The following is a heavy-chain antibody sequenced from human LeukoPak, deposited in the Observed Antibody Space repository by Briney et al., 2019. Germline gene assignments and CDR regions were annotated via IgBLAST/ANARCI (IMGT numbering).Heavy chain of an antibody. D-gene: IGHD4-17*01. CDR3: AKEPHSDYSDHTDSFDI. CDR2: INGDGTST. V-gene: IGHV3-74*01. Sequence: GGSLRLSCAASGFTFSSYWMHWVRQAPGKGLVWVSRINGDGTSTDYADSVKGRFSISRDNAKNTLYLQMNSLRSEDMAVYYCAKEPHSDYSDHTDSFDIWGQGTMVTVSS. CDR1: GFTFSSYW. J-gene: IGHJ3*02.